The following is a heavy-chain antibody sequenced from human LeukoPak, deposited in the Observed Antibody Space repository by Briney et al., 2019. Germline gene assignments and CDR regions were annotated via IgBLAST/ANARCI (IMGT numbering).Heavy chain of an antibody. Sequence: ASVKVSCKASGYTFTSYGISWVRQAPGQGLEWMGWISAYNGNTNYAQKLQGRVTMTADTSTSTAYMELRSLRSDDTAVYYCARRYCSGGSCYKDTRDYYGMDVWGQGTTVTVSS. V-gene: IGHV1-18*01. J-gene: IGHJ6*02. CDR3: ARRYCSGGSCYKDTRDYYGMDV. CDR1: GYTFTSYG. D-gene: IGHD2-15*01. CDR2: ISAYNGNT.